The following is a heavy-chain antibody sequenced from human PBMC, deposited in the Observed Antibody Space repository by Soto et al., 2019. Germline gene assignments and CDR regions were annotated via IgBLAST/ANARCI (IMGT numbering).Heavy chain of an antibody. CDR3: ARDKYYYDSSGYPADY. Sequence: ASVKVSCKASGYTFTSYGISWVRQAPGQGLEWMGWISAYNGNTNYAQKLQGRVTMTTDTSTSTAYMELRSLRSDDAAVYYCARDKYYYDSSGYPADYWGQGTLVTVSS. CDR2: ISAYNGNT. V-gene: IGHV1-18*04. CDR1: GYTFTSYG. J-gene: IGHJ4*02. D-gene: IGHD3-22*01.